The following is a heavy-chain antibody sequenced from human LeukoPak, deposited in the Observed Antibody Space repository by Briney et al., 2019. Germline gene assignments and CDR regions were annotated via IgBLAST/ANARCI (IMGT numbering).Heavy chain of an antibody. Sequence: SETLSLTCAVYGGSFSGYYWSWIRQPPGKGLEWIGEINHSGSTNYNPSLKSRVTISVDTSKTQFSLKLTSMTAADTAVYYCSRHFDYWGQGTLVIVSS. CDR1: GGSFSGYY. V-gene: IGHV4-34*01. CDR3: SRHFDY. J-gene: IGHJ4*02. CDR2: INHSGST.